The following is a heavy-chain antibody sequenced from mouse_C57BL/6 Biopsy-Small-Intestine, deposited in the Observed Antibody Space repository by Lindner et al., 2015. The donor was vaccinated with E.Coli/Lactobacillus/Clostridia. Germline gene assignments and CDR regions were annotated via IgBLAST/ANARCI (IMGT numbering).Heavy chain of an antibody. Sequence: SVKVSCKLSGYSLTEVPIHWVRQAPGKGLEWMGGFDPEDGDGETIYAHKFQGRVTMTEDTSTETAFMELSSLRVEDTAVYFCATGSPTLYYHQSYMDVWGKGTTVTVSS. J-gene: IGHJ1*03. CDR1: GYSLTEVP. D-gene: IGHD2-1*01. CDR2: FDPEDGDG. V-gene: IGHV1-83*01. CDR3: ATGSPTLYYHQSYMDV.